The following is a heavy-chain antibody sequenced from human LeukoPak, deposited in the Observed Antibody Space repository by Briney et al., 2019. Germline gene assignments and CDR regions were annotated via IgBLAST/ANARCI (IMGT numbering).Heavy chain of an antibody. CDR2: IYPGDSDT. CDR1: GYSFTTYW. CDR3: ARTYYYDSSSSSDDVFDI. V-gene: IGHV5-51*01. D-gene: IGHD3-22*01. J-gene: IGHJ3*02. Sequence: GESLKISGKGSGYSFTTYWIGWVGQMPGKGLDLMGIIYPGDSDTRYSPSLQGLLTISADKSISTAYLQWNSLQDSDTAIYYCARTYYYDSSSSSDDVFDIWGQGTMVTVSS.